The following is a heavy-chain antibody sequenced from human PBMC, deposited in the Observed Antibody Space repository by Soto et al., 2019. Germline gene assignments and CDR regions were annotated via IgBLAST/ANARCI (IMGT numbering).Heavy chain of an antibody. CDR1: GFTVSSYH. Sequence: EVQLVESGGGLVQPGGSLRLSCAASGFTVSSYHMSWVRQAPGKGLEWVSVIYSAGSADFADSVKGRFTISRDNSKNTLYLQMSRLRAEDTAIYYCARVPSSSYHYSDYCGQGALVTVSS. J-gene: IGHJ4*02. V-gene: IGHV3-66*01. D-gene: IGHD6-13*01. CDR2: IYSAGSA. CDR3: ARVPSSSYHYSDY.